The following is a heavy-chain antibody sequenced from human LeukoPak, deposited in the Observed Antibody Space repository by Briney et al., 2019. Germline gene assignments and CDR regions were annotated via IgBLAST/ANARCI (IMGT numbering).Heavy chain of an antibody. D-gene: IGHD3-9*01. CDR3: ARQMYGILRYPIFDY. CDR1: GGSVSSSGFY. V-gene: IGHV4-39*01. J-gene: IGHJ4*02. CDR2: LSYSGST. Sequence: SETLSLTCTVSGGSVSSSGFYWGWIRQPPGKGLEWIGSLSYSGSTYYNPSLKSRVTISVGTSNNQFSLKLSSVTAADTAVYYCARQMYGILRYPIFDYRGQGTLVTVSS.